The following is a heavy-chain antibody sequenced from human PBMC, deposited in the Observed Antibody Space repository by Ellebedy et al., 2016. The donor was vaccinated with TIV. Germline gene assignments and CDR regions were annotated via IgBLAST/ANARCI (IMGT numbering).Heavy chain of an antibody. CDR1: EFTFSSYG. D-gene: IGHD1-26*01. CDR2: IWYDGSNK. Sequence: GESLKISCAASEFTFSSYGMHWVRQAPGKGLEWVAVIWYDGSNKYYADSVKGRFTISRDNSKNTLYLQMDSLRAEDTAVYYCARTFGSGRYRNPSDYWGQGTLVTVSS. V-gene: IGHV3-30*19. J-gene: IGHJ4*02. CDR3: ARTFGSGRYRNPSDY.